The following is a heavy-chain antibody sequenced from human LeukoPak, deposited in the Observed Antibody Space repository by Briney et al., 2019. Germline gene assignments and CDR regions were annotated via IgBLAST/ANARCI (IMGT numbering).Heavy chain of an antibody. CDR2: FDPEDGET. D-gene: IGHD2-15*01. V-gene: IGHV1-24*01. CDR1: GYTLTELS. J-gene: IGHJ3*02. Sequence: ASVKVSCKVSGYTLTELSMHWVRQAPGKGLGWMGGFDPEDGETIYAQKFQGRVTMTEDTSTDTAYMELTSLRSEDTAVYYCATAIVVVVASTAAFNIWGQGTMVTVSS. CDR3: ATAIVVVVASTAAFNI.